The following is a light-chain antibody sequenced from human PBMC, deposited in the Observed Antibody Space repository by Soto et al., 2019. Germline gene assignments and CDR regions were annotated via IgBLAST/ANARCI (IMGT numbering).Light chain of an antibody. Sequence: EIVLTQSPATLSLSPGERATLSCRASQSVSSSLAWYQQKPGQAPRLLMYDASNRATGIPARLSGSGSGTDVTLTISSLEPEDFALYYGQQRSNWPPTFGQGTKVEIK. CDR1: QSVSSS. J-gene: IGKJ1*01. CDR3: QQRSNWPPT. V-gene: IGKV3-11*01. CDR2: DAS.